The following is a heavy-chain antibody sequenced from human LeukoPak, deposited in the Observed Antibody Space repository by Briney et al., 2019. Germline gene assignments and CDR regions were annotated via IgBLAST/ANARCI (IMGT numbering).Heavy chain of an antibody. V-gene: IGHV3-7*03. CDR2: IKQGGSEK. J-gene: IGHJ4*02. D-gene: IGHD1-7*01. CDR3: AKTTVELLLDY. Sequence: GGSLRLSCAASGFTFSSYWMSWVRQAPGKGLEWVANIKQGGSEKYYVDSVKGRFTISRDNSKNTLYLQMNSLSAEDKAVYYRAKTTVELLLDYWGQGTLVTVSS. CDR1: GFTFSSYW.